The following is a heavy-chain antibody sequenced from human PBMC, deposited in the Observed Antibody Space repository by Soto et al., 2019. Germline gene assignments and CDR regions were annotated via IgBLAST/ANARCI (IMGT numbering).Heavy chain of an antibody. V-gene: IGHV4-59*08. J-gene: IGHJ4*02. CDR2: TDYSGNT. D-gene: IGHD1-26*01. CDR3: ARSVGDPLYYLDY. Sequence: XETLSLTCTVSSDSISSYYWIWIRQSPGKGLEWIGYTDYSGNTNYNPSLKSRVTISGDTSKNQFSLRLSSVTAADTAVYYCARSVGDPLYYLDYWGQGTLVTVSS. CDR1: SDSISSYY.